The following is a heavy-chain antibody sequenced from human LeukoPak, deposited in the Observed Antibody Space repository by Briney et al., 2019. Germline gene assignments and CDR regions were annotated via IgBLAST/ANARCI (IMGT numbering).Heavy chain of an antibody. Sequence: PGGSLRLTCAASEFSVSSNYMTWVRQAPGKGLECVSIIYSGGTTYYADSVRGRFTISRDNSKNTLYLQMNRLRAEDTAVYYCPRDPCSGGSCYFSDAFDIWGQGTMVTVSS. CDR1: EFSVSSNY. D-gene: IGHD2-15*01. CDR3: PRDPCSGGSCYFSDAFDI. J-gene: IGHJ3*02. CDR2: IYSGGTT. V-gene: IGHV3-66*01.